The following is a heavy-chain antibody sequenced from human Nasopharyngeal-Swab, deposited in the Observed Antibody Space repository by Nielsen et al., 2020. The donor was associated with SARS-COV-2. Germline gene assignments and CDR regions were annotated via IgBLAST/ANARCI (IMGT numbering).Heavy chain of an antibody. CDR3: ARDGGNSSSWYWYYYYYMDV. J-gene: IGHJ6*03. V-gene: IGHV3-21*01. CDR2: ISSSSSYI. Sequence: GGSLRLSCAASGFTFSSYSMNWVRQAPGKGLEWVSSISSSSSYIYYADSVKGRFTISRDNAKNSLYLQMNSLRAEDTAVYYCARDGGNSSSWYWYYYYYMDVWGKGTTDTVSS. D-gene: IGHD6-13*01. CDR1: GFTFSSYS.